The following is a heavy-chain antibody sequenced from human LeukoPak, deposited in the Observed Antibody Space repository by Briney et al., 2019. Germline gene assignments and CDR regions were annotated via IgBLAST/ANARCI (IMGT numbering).Heavy chain of an antibody. V-gene: IGHV4-34*01. CDR1: GGSLSGYY. J-gene: IGHJ1*01. D-gene: IGHD3-3*01. CDR3: ARARVAVCPRFLKLRSCVEYFQH. Sequence: ASETLSLTCAVYGGSLSGYYWSWIRQPPGKGLEWIGEINHSGSTNYNPSLKSRVTISVDTSKNQFSLKLSSVTAADTAVCYCARARVAVCPRFLKLRSCVEYFQHWGQGTLVTVSS. CDR2: INHSGST.